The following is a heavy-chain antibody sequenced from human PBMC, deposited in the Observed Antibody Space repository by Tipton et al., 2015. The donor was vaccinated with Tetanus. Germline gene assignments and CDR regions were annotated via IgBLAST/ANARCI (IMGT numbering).Heavy chain of an antibody. Sequence: QLVQSGAEVKKPGESLKISCKGSGYSFNIYWIAWVRQMPGKGLEWMGIIYPGDSDTRYSPSFQGQVTISADKSITTAYLQWSSLKASDTAMYYCVRRLGPYTGDQIWHFDLWGRGTLVTVSS. CDR1: GYSFNIYW. V-gene: IGHV5-51*01. D-gene: IGHD1-1*01. CDR3: VRRLGPYTGDQIWHFDL. J-gene: IGHJ2*01. CDR2: IYPGDSDT.